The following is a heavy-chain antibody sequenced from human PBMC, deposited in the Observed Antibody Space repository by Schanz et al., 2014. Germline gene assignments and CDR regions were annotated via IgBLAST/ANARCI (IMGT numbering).Heavy chain of an antibody. CDR1: GFTFSSYG. CDR3: ARDGYSVVVISPTESFDI. Sequence: AQLLESGGGLVQPGGSLRLSCAASGFTFSSYGMHWVRQAPGKGLEWVAFINSDGTKRFYADSVKSRFTISRDNSRNTLYLQMNSLRAEDTAVYYCARDGYSVVVISPTESFDIWGQGTMVTVSP. J-gene: IGHJ3*02. V-gene: IGHV3-33*08. CDR2: INSDGTKR. D-gene: IGHD2-21*01.